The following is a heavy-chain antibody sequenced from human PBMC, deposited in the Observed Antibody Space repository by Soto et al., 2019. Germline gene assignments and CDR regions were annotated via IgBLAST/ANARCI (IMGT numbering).Heavy chain of an antibody. CDR3: ARKKCFGDCYYSDY. CDR2: INTNSGNP. Sequence: QVQLVQSGGEVKKPGAAVKVSCKAAGYTFSNYGINWVRQAPGQGLEWMGWINTNSGNPNYAQKFQDRVTMTTDTSTGTAYMEMRSLTSDDTAVYYCARKKCFGDCYYSDYWGQGTLVTVSS. CDR1: GYTFSNYG. J-gene: IGHJ4*02. V-gene: IGHV1-18*01. D-gene: IGHD2-21*02.